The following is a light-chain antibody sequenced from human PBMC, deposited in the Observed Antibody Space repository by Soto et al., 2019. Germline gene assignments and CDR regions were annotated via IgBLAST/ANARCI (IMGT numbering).Light chain of an antibody. CDR3: QSSDSSLSGSIV. CDR2: GNS. CDR1: SSNIGAGYD. V-gene: IGLV1-40*01. Sequence: QPVLTQPPSVSGAPGQRVTISCTGSSSNIGAGYDVHWYQQLPGTAPKLLIYGNSNRPSGVPDRFSGSKSGTSASLAITGLQAEDEADYYCQSSDSSLSGSIVFGTGTKLTVL. J-gene: IGLJ1*01.